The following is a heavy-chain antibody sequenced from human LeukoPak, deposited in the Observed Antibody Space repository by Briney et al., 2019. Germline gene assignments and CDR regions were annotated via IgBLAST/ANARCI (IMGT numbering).Heavy chain of an antibody. Sequence: ASVKVSCKASGYTFTGYYMHWVRQAPGQGLEWMGWINPNSGNTGYAQKFQGRVTMTRNTSISTAYMELSSLRFEDTAVYYCAISSATTGGSWGQGTLVTVSS. CDR3: AISSATTGGS. J-gene: IGHJ4*02. CDR1: GYTFTGYY. V-gene: IGHV1-8*02. CDR2: INPNSGNT. D-gene: IGHD1-1*01.